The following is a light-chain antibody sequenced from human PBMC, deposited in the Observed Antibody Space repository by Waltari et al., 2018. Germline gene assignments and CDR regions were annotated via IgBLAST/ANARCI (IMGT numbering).Light chain of an antibody. CDR3: SSYTSSSTWV. Sequence: QSALTQPASVSGSPGQSIPLSCTRTSRDVGGYNYVSWYHQHPGKAPKLMVYEVSKRPSGVSNRFSGSKSGNTASLTISGLQAEDEADYYCSSYTSSSTWVFGGGTKLTDL. CDR1: SRDVGGYNY. CDR2: EVS. V-gene: IGLV2-14*01. J-gene: IGLJ3*02.